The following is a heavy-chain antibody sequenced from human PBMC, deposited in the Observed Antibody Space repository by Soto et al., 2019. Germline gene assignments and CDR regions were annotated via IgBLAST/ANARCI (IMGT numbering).Heavy chain of an antibody. J-gene: IGHJ4*02. D-gene: IGHD2-15*01. CDR3: ARGTCSGGSCRFDY. Sequence: QVQLQESGPGLVKPSQTLSLTCTVSGGSISSGGYYWSWIRQHPGKGLEWIGYISYSGSTYYNPSLKSRVTISVDTSKNQFSLKLSSVTAADTAVYYCARGTCSGGSCRFDYWGQGTLVTVSS. V-gene: IGHV4-31*03. CDR1: GGSISSGGYY. CDR2: ISYSGST.